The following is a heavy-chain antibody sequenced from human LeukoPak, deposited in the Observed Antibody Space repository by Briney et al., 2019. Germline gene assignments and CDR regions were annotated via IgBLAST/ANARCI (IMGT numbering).Heavy chain of an antibody. J-gene: IGHJ4*02. CDR1: GFTFSSYE. CDR2: ISSSGSTI. V-gene: IGHV3-48*03. D-gene: IGHD3-9*01. CDR3: VRGVPYYDILTGPYLAY. Sequence: GGSLRLSCAASGFTFSSYEMNWVHQAPGKGLKWVSYISSSGSTIYYADSVKGRFTVSRDNAKNSLYLQMNSLRAEDTAVYYCVRGVPYYDILTGPYLAYWGQGTLVTVSS.